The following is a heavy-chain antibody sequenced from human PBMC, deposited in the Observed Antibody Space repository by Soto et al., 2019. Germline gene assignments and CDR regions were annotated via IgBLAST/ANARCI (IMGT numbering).Heavy chain of an antibody. J-gene: IGHJ4*02. Sequence: QVQLQESGPGLVKPSETLSLTCTVSGGSISNYYCSWIRQPPGKGLEWIGYMYYSGSTNYNPSLKSRVTISVDTSKNQFSLKLSSVTAADTAVYYCASAGAATLSDYWGQGTLVTVSS. CDR3: ASAGAATLSDY. CDR1: GGSISNYY. V-gene: IGHV4-59*01. D-gene: IGHD2-15*01. CDR2: MYYSGST.